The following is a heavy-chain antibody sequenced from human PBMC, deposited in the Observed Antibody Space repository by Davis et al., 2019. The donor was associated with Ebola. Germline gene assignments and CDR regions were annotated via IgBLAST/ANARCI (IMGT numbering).Heavy chain of an antibody. J-gene: IGHJ3*02. Sequence: PGGSLRLSCAASGFTFSSYAMHWVRQAPGKGLEWVAVISYDGSNKYYADSVKGRFTISRDNSKNTLYLQMNSLRAEDTAVYYCASGRSGSYYEFDIWGQGTMVTVSS. CDR1: GFTFSSYA. CDR3: ASGRSGSYYEFDI. V-gene: IGHV3-30-3*01. D-gene: IGHD1-26*01. CDR2: ISYDGSNK.